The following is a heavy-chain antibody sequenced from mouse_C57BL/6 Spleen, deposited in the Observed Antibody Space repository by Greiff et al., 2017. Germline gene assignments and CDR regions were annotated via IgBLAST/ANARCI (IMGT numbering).Heavy chain of an antibody. CDR1: GYTFTSYW. Sequence: QVQLQQSGAELVMPGASVKLSCKASGYTFTSYWMHWVKQRPGQGLEWIGEIDPSDSYTNYNQKFKGKSTLTVDKSSSTAYMQLSSLTSEDSAVYYYARRRVYYGSSYVYYAMDCWGQGTSVTVSS. CDR3: ARRRVYYGSSYVYYAMDC. D-gene: IGHD1-1*01. CDR2: IDPSDSYT. V-gene: IGHV1-69*01. J-gene: IGHJ4*01.